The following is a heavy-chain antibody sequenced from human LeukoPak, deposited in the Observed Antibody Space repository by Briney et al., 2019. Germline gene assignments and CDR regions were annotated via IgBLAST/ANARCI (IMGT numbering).Heavy chain of an antibody. V-gene: IGHV4-34*01. CDR1: GGSFSGYY. Sequence: PSETLSFTCAVYGGSFSGYYWSWIRQPPGKGLEWIGEINHSGSTNYNPSLKSRVTISVDTSKNQFSLKLSSVTAADTAVYYCARGHNPFWSGYYDYWGQGTLVTVSS. CDR2: INHSGST. CDR3: ARGHNPFWSGYYDY. J-gene: IGHJ4*02. D-gene: IGHD3-3*01.